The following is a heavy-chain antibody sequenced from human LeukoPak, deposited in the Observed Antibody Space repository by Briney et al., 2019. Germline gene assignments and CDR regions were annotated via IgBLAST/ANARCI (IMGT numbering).Heavy chain of an antibody. D-gene: IGHD3-22*01. CDR2: ISSSGSVT. V-gene: IGHV3-21*01. J-gene: IGHJ4*02. CDR3: ARGQPDSGGHYYSWYFDY. CDR1: GFMFGSFS. Sequence: GGSLRLSCAASGFMFGSFSMNWVRQAPGRGLEWVSSISSSGSVTYYADSVKGRFTVSKDNARNSLHLQMNNLAVEDMATYFCARGQPDSGGHYYSWYFDYWGQGTPVTVSS.